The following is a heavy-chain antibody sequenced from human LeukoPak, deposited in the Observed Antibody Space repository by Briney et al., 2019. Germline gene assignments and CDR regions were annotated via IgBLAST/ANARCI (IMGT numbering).Heavy chain of an antibody. V-gene: IGHV4-4*07. Sequence: SETLSLTCTVFGGSISSYYWSWIRQPAGKGLEWIGRIYTSGSTNYDPSLKSRVTMSVDTSKNQFSLKLSSVTAADTAVYYCARDGQSKNYYYYYYMDVWGKGTTVTVSS. J-gene: IGHJ6*03. CDR3: ARDGQSKNYYYYYYMDV. CDR2: IYTSGST. CDR1: GGSISSYY.